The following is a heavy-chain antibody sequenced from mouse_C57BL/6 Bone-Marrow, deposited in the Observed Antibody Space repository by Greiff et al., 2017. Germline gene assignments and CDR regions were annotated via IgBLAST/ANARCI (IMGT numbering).Heavy chain of an antibody. CDR1: GYTFTSYW. Sequence: QVQLQQSGAELVRPGSSVKLSCKASGYTFTSYWMDWVKQRPGQGLEWIGNIYPSDSETPYNQKFKDKATLTVDKSSSTAYMQLSSLTSEDSAVYYCAPLRYWYFDVWGTGTTVTVSS. CDR2: IYPSDSET. V-gene: IGHV1-61*01. D-gene: IGHD1-1*01. CDR3: APLRYWYFDV. J-gene: IGHJ1*03.